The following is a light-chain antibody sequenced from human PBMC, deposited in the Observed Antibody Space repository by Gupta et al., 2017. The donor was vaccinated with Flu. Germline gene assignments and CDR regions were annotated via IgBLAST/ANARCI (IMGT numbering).Light chain of an antibody. V-gene: IGKV3-15*01. CDR2: DAS. J-gene: IGKJ3*01. CDR1: QSVSSY. Sequence: IVMPPSPATLSVSPGERATLSCRASQSVSSYLAWYHQKPGQAPRLLIYDASNRATGIPARFSGSGSGTEFTLTISSLESEDFAVYYCQQHSNWPPRTFGDGTXVDIK. CDR3: QQHSNWPPRT.